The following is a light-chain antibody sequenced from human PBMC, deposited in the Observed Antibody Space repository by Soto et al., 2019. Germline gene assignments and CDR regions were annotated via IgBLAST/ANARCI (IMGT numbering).Light chain of an antibody. CDR1: QSIGRN. Sequence: DIQMTQSPASLSASVGDRVTISCRASQSIGRNVNWYQQTRGTAPTLLIFTSSSLHSGVPSSFSGSASGTDFILTISILQPEDVATYYCQQSYSTPPTFGQGTKVDIK. J-gene: IGKJ1*01. CDR3: QQSYSTPPT. V-gene: IGKV1-39*01. CDR2: TSS.